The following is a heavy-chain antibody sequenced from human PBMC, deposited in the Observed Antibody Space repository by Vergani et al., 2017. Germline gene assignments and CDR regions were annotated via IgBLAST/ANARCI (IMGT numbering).Heavy chain of an antibody. J-gene: IGHJ6*03. Sequence: EVQLVESGGGLVQPGRSLRLSCAASGFTFDDYAMDWVRQAPGKGLEGVSGISWNSGSIGYADSVKGRFTISRDNAKNSLYLQMNSLRAEDTALYYCAKRIVVSLYYYYYMDVWGKGTTVTVSS. CDR3: AKRIVVSLYYYYYMDV. CDR2: ISWNSGSI. D-gene: IGHD1-26*01. V-gene: IGHV3-9*01. CDR1: GFTFDDYA.